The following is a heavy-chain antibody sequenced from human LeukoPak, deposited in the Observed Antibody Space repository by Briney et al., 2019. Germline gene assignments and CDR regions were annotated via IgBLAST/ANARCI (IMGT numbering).Heavy chain of an antibody. CDR3: AKQPRYDVDAFDI. D-gene: IGHD3-3*01. CDR2: ISGSGGST. J-gene: IGHJ3*02. CDR1: GFTFTTYA. V-gene: IGHV3-23*01. Sequence: GGSLRLSCVASGFTFTTYAMSWVRQAPGKGLEWVSTISGSGGSTYYADSVKGRFTISRDNSKNTLYLQMNSLRAEDTAVYHCAKQPRYDVDAFDIWGQGTMVTVSS.